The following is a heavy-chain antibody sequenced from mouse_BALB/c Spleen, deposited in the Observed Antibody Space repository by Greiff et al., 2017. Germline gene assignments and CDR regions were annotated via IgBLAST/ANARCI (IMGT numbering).Heavy chain of an antibody. CDR2: IRLKSNNYAT. CDR3: TRGSIYYPYAMDY. D-gene: IGHD2-1*01. Sequence: EVKLVESGGGLVQPGGSMKLSCVASGFTFSNYWMNWVRQSPEKGLEWVAEIRLKSNNYATHYAESVKGRFTISRDDSKSSVYLQMNNLRAEDTGIYYCTRGSIYYPYAMDYWGQGTSVTVSS. V-gene: IGHV6-6*02. J-gene: IGHJ4*01. CDR1: GFTFSNYW.